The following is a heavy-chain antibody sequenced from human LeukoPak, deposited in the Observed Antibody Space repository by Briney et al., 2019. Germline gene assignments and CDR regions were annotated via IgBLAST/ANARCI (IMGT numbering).Heavy chain of an antibody. J-gene: IGHJ6*04. CDR2: IIPIFGTA. Sequence: SVKVSCKASGGTFSSYAISWVRQAPGQGLEWMGGIIPIFGTANYAQKFQGRVTITADESTSTAYMELSSLRSEDTAVYYCARDGHGSGSMDVWGKGTTVTISS. CDR1: GGTFSSYA. CDR3: ARDGHGSGSMDV. V-gene: IGHV1-69*13. D-gene: IGHD3-10*01.